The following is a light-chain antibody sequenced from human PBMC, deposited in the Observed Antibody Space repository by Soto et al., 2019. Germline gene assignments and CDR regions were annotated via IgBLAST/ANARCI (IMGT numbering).Light chain of an antibody. J-gene: IGKJ1*01. CDR1: QDISNY. CDR3: QQYNSYSQT. Sequence: DIQMTQSPSSLSASVGDRVTITRQASQDISNYLNWYQRKPGKAPKLLIYDASSLESGVPSRFSGSGSGTEFTLTISSLQPDDFATYYCQQYNSYSQTFGQGTKVDIK. V-gene: IGKV1-5*01. CDR2: DAS.